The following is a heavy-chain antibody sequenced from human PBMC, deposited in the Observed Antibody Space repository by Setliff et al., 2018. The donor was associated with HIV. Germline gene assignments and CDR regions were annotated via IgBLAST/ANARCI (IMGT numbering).Heavy chain of an antibody. J-gene: IGHJ3*02. CDR1: GFTVSSNY. V-gene: IGHV3-48*03. CDR2: ISSSGSTI. CDR3: AREASYYYDSSGYSDAFDI. D-gene: IGHD3-22*01. Sequence: PGGSLRLSCAASGFTVSSNYINWVRQAPGKGLEWVSYISSSGSTIYYADSVKGRFTISRDNAKNSLYLQMNSLRAEDTAVYYCAREASYYYDSSGYSDAFDIWG.